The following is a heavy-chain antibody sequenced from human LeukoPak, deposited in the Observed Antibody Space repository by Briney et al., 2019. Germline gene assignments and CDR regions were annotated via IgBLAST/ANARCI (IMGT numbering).Heavy chain of an antibody. D-gene: IGHD1-1*01. CDR2: ILYDGSNK. V-gene: IGHV3-30*02. CDR3: AAVQPYYYYYYMDV. Sequence: GGSLRLSCAASGFTFNIYGMHWVRQAPGKGLEWVAFILYDGSNKDYADSVKGRFTISRDNSKNTLYLQMNSLRPDDTAVYYCAAVQPYYYYYYMDVWGKGTTVTISS. CDR1: GFTFNIYG. J-gene: IGHJ6*03.